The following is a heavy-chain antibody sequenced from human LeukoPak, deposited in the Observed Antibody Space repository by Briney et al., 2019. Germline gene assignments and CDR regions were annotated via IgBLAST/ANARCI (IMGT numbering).Heavy chain of an antibody. CDR1: GGSFSGYY. CDR3: ARVYDFWSGYSDV. Sequence: PSETLSLTCAVYGGSFSGYYWSWIRQPPGKGLEWIGEINHSGSTNYNPSLKSRVTISVDTSKNQFSLKLSSVTAADTAVYYCARVYDFWSGYSDVWGQGTTVTVSS. D-gene: IGHD3-3*01. J-gene: IGHJ6*02. V-gene: IGHV4-34*01. CDR2: INHSGST.